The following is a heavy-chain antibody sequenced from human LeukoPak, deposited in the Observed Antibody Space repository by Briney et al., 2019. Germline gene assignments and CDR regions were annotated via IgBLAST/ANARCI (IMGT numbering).Heavy chain of an antibody. J-gene: IGHJ3*02. Sequence: PSETLSLTCTVSGGSIGSYYWSWIRQPPGKGLEWIGYIYYTGSTDYNPSLKSRATISVDTSKNQFSLKLSSVTAADTAVYYCARSFSGSGDAFDIWGQGTMVTVSS. D-gene: IGHD6-19*01. CDR1: GGSIGSYY. CDR2: IYYTGST. V-gene: IGHV4-59*01. CDR3: ARSFSGSGDAFDI.